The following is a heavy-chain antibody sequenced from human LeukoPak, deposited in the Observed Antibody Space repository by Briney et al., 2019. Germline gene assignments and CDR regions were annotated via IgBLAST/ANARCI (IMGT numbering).Heavy chain of an antibody. J-gene: IGHJ6*03. V-gene: IGHV3-23*01. CDR1: GFTFSNYG. D-gene: IGHD3-10*01. CDR2: ISGSGDST. Sequence: PGGSLRLSCAASGFTFSNYGMSWVRQAPGKGLEWVSSISGSGDSTYYADSVKGRFTISRDNSKNTLYLQMNSLRAEDTAVYYCANPRDPGNYYYYMDVWGKGTTVTVSS. CDR3: ANPRDPGNYYYYMDV.